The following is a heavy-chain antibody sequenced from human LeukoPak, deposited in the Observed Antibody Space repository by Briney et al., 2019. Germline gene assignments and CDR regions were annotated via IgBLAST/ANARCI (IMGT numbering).Heavy chain of an antibody. CDR3: ARDNGGSGWVH. V-gene: IGHV3-7*05. CDR2: IKDNGNEQ. Sequence: GWSLRLSCAASGFTFSTYWMSWVRQAPGTGPEWVANIKDNGNEQHYGDSVKGRFTISRDNAKNSLYLQMNSLRAEDTAVYYCARDNGGSGWVHWGQGTLVTVSS. J-gene: IGHJ4*02. D-gene: IGHD6-19*01. CDR1: GFTFSTYW.